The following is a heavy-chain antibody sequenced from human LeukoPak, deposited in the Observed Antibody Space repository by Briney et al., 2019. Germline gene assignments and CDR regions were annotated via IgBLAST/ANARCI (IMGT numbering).Heavy chain of an antibody. CDR3: AREGLDRSSGYYFIDY. V-gene: IGHV4-59*01. CDR1: GGSISSYY. Sequence: SETLSLTCTVSGGSISSYYWSWIRQPPGKGLEWIGYIYYSGSTNYNPSLKSRVTISVDTSKNQLSLKLSSVTAADTAVYYCAREGLDRSSGYYFIDYWGQGTLVTVSS. CDR2: IYYSGST. D-gene: IGHD3-22*01. J-gene: IGHJ4*02.